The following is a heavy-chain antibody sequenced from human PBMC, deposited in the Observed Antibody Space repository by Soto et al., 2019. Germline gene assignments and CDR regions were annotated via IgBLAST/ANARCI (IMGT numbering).Heavy chain of an antibody. CDR2: IYSGGST. J-gene: IGHJ4*02. V-gene: IGHV3-53*01. Sequence: EVQLVESGGGLIQPGGSLRLSCAASGFTVSSNYMSWVRQAPGKGLEWGTGIYSGGSTYYADSVKGRFTISRDNSKNALCLQMNSLRSEDTAVYYCARARYPFDYWGQGTLVTVSS. CDR3: ARARYPFDY. D-gene: IGHD3-16*02. CDR1: GFTVSSNY.